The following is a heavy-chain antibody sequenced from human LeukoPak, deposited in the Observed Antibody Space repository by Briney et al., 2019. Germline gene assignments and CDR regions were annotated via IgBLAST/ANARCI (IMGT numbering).Heavy chain of an antibody. D-gene: IGHD1-26*01. CDR2: MNPNSGNT. V-gene: IGHV1-8*03. J-gene: IGHJ4*02. Sequence: GASVKVSCKASGYTFTSYDINWVRQATGQGLEWMGWMNPNSGNTGYAQKFQGRVTITTNTSISTAYMELSSLRSEDTAVYYCARGSQSGSFREYYFDYWGQGTLVTVSS. CDR3: ARGSQSGSFREYYFDY. CDR1: GYTFTSYD.